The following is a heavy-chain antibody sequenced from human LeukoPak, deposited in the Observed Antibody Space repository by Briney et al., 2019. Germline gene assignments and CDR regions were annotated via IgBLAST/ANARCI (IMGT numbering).Heavy chain of an antibody. V-gene: IGHV4-59*08. CDR3: ARGFGYYDSSGYIHGAYFDY. D-gene: IGHD3-22*01. CDR1: GGSISSYY. Sequence: SETLSLTCTVSGGSISSYYWSWIRQPPGKGLEWIGYIYYSGSTNYNPSLKSRVTISVDTSKNQFSLKLSSVTAADTAVYYCARGFGYYDSSGYIHGAYFDYWGQGTLVTVSS. CDR2: IYYSGST. J-gene: IGHJ4*02.